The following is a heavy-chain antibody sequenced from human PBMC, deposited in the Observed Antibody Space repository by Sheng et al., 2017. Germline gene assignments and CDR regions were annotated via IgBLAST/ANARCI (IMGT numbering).Heavy chain of an antibody. V-gene: IGHV1-69*04. CDR1: GGTFSSYA. CDR2: IIPILGIA. Sequence: QVQLVQSGAEVKKPGSSVKVSCKASGGTFSSYAISWVRQAPGQGLEWMGGIIPILGIANYAQKFQGRVTITADKSTSTAYMELSSLRSEDTAVYYCAGERVYYDSSGYYLPGLWGRGTLVTVSS. J-gene: IGHJ2*01. D-gene: IGHD3-22*01. CDR3: AGERVYYDSSGYYLPGL.